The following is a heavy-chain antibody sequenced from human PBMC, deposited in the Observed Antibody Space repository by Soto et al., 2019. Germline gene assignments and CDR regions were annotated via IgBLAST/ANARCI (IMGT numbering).Heavy chain of an antibody. D-gene: IGHD5-12*01. Sequence: QVQLQESGPGLVKPSGTLSLTCAVSGDSIRSSWWSWVRQPPGKGLEWIGELSHSGDTNYNPSLKSRVTMSVDKSKNQLSLELSSVTAADTAVYYCARDGTKGYNLGYWGQGPVVTVSS. V-gene: IGHV4-4*02. CDR3: ARDGTKGYNLGY. CDR2: LSHSGDT. CDR1: GDSIRSSW. J-gene: IGHJ4*02.